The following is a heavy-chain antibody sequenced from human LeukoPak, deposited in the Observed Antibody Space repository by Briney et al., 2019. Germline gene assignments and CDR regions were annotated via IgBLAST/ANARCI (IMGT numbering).Heavy chain of an antibody. CDR2: INTNTGNP. CDR1: GYTFTSYA. V-gene: IGHV7-4-1*02. D-gene: IGHD4-11*01. CDR3: ARKFSTVTTVDSDY. Sequence: ASVKVSCKASGYTFTSYAMNWVRQAPGQGLEWMGWINTNTGNPTYAQGFTGRFVFSLDTSVSTAYLQISSLKAEDTAVYYCARKFSTVTTVDSDYWGQGTLVTVSS. J-gene: IGHJ4*02.